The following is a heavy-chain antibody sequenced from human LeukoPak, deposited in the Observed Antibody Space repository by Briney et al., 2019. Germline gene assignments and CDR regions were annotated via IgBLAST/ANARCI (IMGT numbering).Heavy chain of an antibody. V-gene: IGHV3-21*01. Sequence: GGSLRLSCAASGFTFSTYIMNWVRQTPGKGLEWVSSIGTSTSYIYYADSLKGRFTISRDNAKNSLYLQMNSLRAEDTAVYYCARAHYYDSSGLDFWGQGTLVTVSS. CDR1: GFTFSTYI. CDR3: ARAHYYDSSGLDF. J-gene: IGHJ4*02. D-gene: IGHD3-22*01. CDR2: IGTSTSYI.